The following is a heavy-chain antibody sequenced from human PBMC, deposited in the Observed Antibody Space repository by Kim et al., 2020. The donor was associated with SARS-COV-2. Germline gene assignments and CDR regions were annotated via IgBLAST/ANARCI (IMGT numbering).Heavy chain of an antibody. CDR1: GGSISSYY. CDR2: IYYSGST. V-gene: IGHV4-59*01. CDR3: ARGERGYCSGGSCYSSYYYGMDV. D-gene: IGHD2-15*01. Sequence: SETLSLTCTVSGGSISSYYWSWIRQPPGKGLEWIGYIYYSGSTNYNPSLKSRVTISVDTSKNQFSLKLSSVTAADTAVYYCARGERGYCSGGSCYSSYYYGMDVWGQGTTVTVSS. J-gene: IGHJ6*02.